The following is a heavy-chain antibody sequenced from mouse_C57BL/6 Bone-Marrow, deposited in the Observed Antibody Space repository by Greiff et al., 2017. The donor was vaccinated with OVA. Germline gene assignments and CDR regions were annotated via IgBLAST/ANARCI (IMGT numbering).Heavy chain of an antibody. CDR1: GFNIKDDY. V-gene: IGHV14-4*01. J-gene: IGHJ2*01. CDR2: IDPENGDT. CDR3: TTGGYYGSS. D-gene: IGHD1-1*01. Sequence: VQLQQSGAELVRPGASVKLSCTASGFNIKDDYMHWVKQRPEQGLEWIGWIDPENGDTEYASKFQGKATITADTSSNTAYLQLSSLTSEDTAVYYCTTGGYYGSSWGQGTTLTVSS.